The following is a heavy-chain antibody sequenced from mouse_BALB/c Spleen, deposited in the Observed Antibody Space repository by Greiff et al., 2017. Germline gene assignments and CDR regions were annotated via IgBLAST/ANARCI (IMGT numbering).Heavy chain of an antibody. V-gene: IGHV2-2*02. D-gene: IGHD2-14*01. CDR1: GFSLTCYG. J-gene: IGHJ4*01. CDR3: ARGYYRNYYAMDY. Sequence: QVQLQQSGPGLVQPSQSLSITCTASGFSLTCYGVHWVRQSPGKGLEWLGVIWGGGSTDYNAAFISRLRITKDNSKSQAFFKMNSLQANDTAIYYCARGYYRNYYAMDYWGQGTSVTVSS. CDR2: IWGGGST.